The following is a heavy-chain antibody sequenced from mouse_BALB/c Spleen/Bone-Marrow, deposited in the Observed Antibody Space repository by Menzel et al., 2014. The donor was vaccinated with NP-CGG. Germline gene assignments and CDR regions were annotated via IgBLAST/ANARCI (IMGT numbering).Heavy chain of an antibody. CDR2: IDPENGDT. D-gene: IGHD2-14*01. J-gene: IGHJ3*01. CDR3: TLYRFPPPGFAY. Sequence: EVQLQQSGAELVRSGASVKLSCTASGFNIKDYYMHWVEQRPEQGLEWIGWIDPENGDTEYAPKFQGKATMTADTSSNTDYLQLSSLTSEDTAVYYCTLYRFPPPGFAYWGQGTLVTVSA. V-gene: IGHV14-4*02. CDR1: GFNIKDYY.